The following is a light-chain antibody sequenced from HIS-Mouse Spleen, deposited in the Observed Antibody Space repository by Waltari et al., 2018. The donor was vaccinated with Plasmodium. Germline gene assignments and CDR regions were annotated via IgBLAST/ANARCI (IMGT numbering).Light chain of an antibody. CDR1: QSVSSN. V-gene: IGKV3-15*01. CDR2: GAS. J-gene: IGKJ3*01. Sequence: EIVMTPSPATLSVCPGVRATFSCRASQSVSSNLAWYQQKPGQAPRLLIYGASTRATGIPARFSGSGSGTEFTLTISSLQSEDFAVYYCQQYNNWSFTFGPGTKVDIK. CDR3: QQYNNWSFT.